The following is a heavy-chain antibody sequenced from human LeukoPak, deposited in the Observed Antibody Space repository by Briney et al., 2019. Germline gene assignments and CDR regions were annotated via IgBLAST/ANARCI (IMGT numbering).Heavy chain of an antibody. D-gene: IGHD6-19*01. Sequence: SETLSLTCTVSGGSISSGGYYWSWIRQPPGKGLEWIGYIYYSGNTNYSPSLKSRVTISVDTSKNQFSLKLSSVTAADTAVYYCARGGWSLDYWGQGTLVTVSS. CDR3: ARGGWSLDY. J-gene: IGHJ4*02. CDR1: GGSISSGGYY. V-gene: IGHV4-61*08. CDR2: IYYSGNT.